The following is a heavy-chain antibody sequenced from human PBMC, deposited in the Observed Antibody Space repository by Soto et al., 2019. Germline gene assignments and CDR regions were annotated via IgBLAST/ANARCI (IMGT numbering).Heavy chain of an antibody. D-gene: IGHD2-8*01. CDR1: VGTLSIYY. CDR2: IYYSGST. CDR3: ARDHLYGYYSYGLDV. V-gene: IGHV4-59*01. Sequence: ETLSRICTVAVGTLSIYYWILLRQPPGKGLEWIGYIYYSGSTNYNPSLKSRVTISVDTSKNQFSLKLSSVTAADTAVYYCARDHLYGYYSYGLDVWGQGARVT. J-gene: IGHJ6*02.